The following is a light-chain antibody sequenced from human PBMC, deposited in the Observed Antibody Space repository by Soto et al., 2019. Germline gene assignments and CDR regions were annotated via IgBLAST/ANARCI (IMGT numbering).Light chain of an antibody. V-gene: IGKV1-5*01. J-gene: IGKJ5*01. CDR3: QQYNSYPYT. Sequence: DIQLTQSRCTLSASVGDRVTLTCRASQSISSWLAWYQQKPGKAPKLLIYDASSLESGVPSRFSGSGSGTEFTLTISSLQPDDFATYYCQQYNSYPYTFGQGTRLEIK. CDR1: QSISSW. CDR2: DAS.